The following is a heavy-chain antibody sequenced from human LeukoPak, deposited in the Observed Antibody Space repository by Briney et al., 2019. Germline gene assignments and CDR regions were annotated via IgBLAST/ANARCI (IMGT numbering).Heavy chain of an antibody. CDR1: GGSISSSSYY. Sequence: SETLSLTCTVSGGSISSSSYYWGWIRQPPGKGLDWIGTIYYSGSTYYNPSLKSRVTISVDTSKNQFSLKLSSVTAADTAVYYCARASSRYSSTSHYFYYMDVWGKGTTVTVSS. J-gene: IGHJ6*03. CDR2: IYYSGST. D-gene: IGHD6-13*01. CDR3: ARASSRYSSTSHYFYYMDV. V-gene: IGHV4-39*01.